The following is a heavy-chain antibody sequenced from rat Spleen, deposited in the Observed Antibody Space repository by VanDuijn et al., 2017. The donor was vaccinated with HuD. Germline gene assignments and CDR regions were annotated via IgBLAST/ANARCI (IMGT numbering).Heavy chain of an antibody. CDR3: ARLHYPAQGRYYVDY. CDR1: GFTFSSFP. J-gene: IGHJ2*01. V-gene: IGHV5-25*01. CDR2: FSPGGGGT. Sequence: EVQLVKSGGGLVQPGRSLKLSCAASGFTFSSFPMAWVRQAPKKGLEWVASFSPGGGGTYYPDSVKGRLTISRDNAKSTLYLQRDSLRSEDTASYYCARLHYPAQGRYYVDYWGQGVMVTVSS. D-gene: IGHD1-4*01.